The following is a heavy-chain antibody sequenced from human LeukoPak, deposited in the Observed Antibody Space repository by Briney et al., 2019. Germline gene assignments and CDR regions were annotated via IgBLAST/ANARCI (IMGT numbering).Heavy chain of an antibody. J-gene: IGHJ4*02. V-gene: IGHV4-38-2*02. CDR1: GFSISSGYY. D-gene: IGHD4-17*01. Sequence: ASETLSLTCTVSGFSISSGYYWGWIRQPPGKGLEWIGSIYHSGSTYYNPSLKSRVTISVDTSKNQFSLKLSSVTAADTAVYYCARDHTDYGDYTTYGYWGQGTLVTVSS. CDR2: IYHSGST. CDR3: ARDHTDYGDYTTYGY.